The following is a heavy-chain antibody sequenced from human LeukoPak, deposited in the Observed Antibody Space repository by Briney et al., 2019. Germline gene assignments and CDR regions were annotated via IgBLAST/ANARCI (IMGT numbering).Heavy chain of an antibody. V-gene: IGHV1-69*04. CDR3: ARERDSGHDLSIWFDP. CDR1: GGTFSSCA. Sequence: GSSVKVSCKASGGTFSSCAISWVRQAPGQGLEWMGRIIPILGIANYAQKFQGRVTITADKSTSTAYMELSSLRSEDTAVYYCARERDSGHDLSIWFDPWGQGTLVTVSS. J-gene: IGHJ5*02. CDR2: IIPILGIA. D-gene: IGHD5-12*01.